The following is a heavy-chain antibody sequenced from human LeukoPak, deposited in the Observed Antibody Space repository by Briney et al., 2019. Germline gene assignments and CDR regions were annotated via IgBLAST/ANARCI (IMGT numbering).Heavy chain of an antibody. CDR2: IYSGGST. CDR3: AREPICSSTSCYAPYYFDY. J-gene: IGHJ4*02. D-gene: IGHD2-2*01. Sequence: GGSLRLSCAASGFTVSSNYMSWVRQAPGKGLEWVSVIYSGGSTYYADSVKGRFTISRDNSKNTLYLQMNSLRAEDTAVYYCAREPICSSTSCYAPYYFDYWGQGTLVTVPS. CDR1: GFTVSSNY. V-gene: IGHV3-66*01.